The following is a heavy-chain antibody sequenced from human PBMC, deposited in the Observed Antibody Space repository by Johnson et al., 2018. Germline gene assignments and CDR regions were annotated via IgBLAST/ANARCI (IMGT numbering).Heavy chain of an antibody. CDR2: IIPIFGTA. Sequence: VQLVQSGAEVKKPGSSVKVSCKASGGTFSSYAISWVRQAPGQGLEWMGGIIPIFGTANYAQKFQGRVTITADESTSTAYMELSSLRSEDTAVYYCASSYYYDSSGYYYGDAFDIWGQGTMVTVSS. J-gene: IGHJ3*02. CDR1: GGTFSSYA. D-gene: IGHD3-22*01. CDR3: ASSYYYDSSGYYYGDAFDI. V-gene: IGHV1-69*12.